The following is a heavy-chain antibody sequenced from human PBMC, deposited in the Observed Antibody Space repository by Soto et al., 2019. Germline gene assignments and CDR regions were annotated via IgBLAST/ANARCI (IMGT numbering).Heavy chain of an antibody. Sequence: PSETLSLTCTVSGGSISSYYWSWIRQPPGKGLEWIGYIYNSGSHNYDPALMSRVTRAVDTSKNQFARKRGAVTAADTAVYYCARGADIVVVTATDYYGMDVWGQGTTVTVSS. D-gene: IGHD2-21*02. CDR3: ARGADIVVVTATDYYGMDV. J-gene: IGHJ6*02. V-gene: IGHV4-59*01. CDR2: IYNSGSH. CDR1: GGSISSYY.